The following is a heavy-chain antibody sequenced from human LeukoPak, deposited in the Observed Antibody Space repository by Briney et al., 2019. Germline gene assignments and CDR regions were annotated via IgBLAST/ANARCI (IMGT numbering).Heavy chain of an antibody. CDR1: GFTFSSRDW. Sequence: GGSLRLSCVASGFTFSSRDWMTWVRQAPGKGLEWVSSISSSSSYIYYADSVKGRFTISRDNAKNSLYLQMNSLRAEDTAVYYCARSLLLWFGELRWGDYWGQGTLVTVSS. D-gene: IGHD3-10*01. J-gene: IGHJ4*02. CDR3: ARSLLLWFGELRWGDY. V-gene: IGHV3-21*01. CDR2: ISSSSSYI.